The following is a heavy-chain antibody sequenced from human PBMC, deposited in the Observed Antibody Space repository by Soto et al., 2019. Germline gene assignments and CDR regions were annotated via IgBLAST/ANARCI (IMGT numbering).Heavy chain of an antibody. Sequence: QVQLVQSGAEVKKPGASVKVSCKASGYTFTSYDINWVRQATGQGLERMGWMNPNRGNTGYAQKFQGRVTMTRNTSISTAYMELSSLRSEDTAVYYCARATTVVTPDDIWGQGTMVTVSS. V-gene: IGHV1-8*01. CDR3: ARATTVVTPDDI. D-gene: IGHD4-17*01. CDR1: GYTFTSYD. CDR2: MNPNRGNT. J-gene: IGHJ3*02.